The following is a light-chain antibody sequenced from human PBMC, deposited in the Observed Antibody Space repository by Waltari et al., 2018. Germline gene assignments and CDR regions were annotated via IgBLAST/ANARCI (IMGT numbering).Light chain of an antibody. V-gene: IGLV1-44*01. CDR3: AAWDDSLNGPV. J-gene: IGLJ3*02. CDR2: NND. CDR1: SFNIGSNT. Sequence: QSVLTQPPSASGTPGQRVTISCSGSSFNIGSNTVNWYRQFPGTAPTLLSYNNDTRPPGVPERVSGAKSGPSASLAISGLQSEHEADYYCAAWDDSLNGPVFGGGTKLTVL.